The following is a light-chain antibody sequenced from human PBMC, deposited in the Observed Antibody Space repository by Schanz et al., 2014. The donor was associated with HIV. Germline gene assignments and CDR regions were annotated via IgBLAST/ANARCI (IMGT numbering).Light chain of an antibody. CDR3: QQYYSTPPT. CDR1: QSVLYSSDNKNF. Sequence: DIVMTQSPDSLAVSLGERATINCKSSQSVLYSSDNKNFLAWYQQKPGQRPKLYFYWASTRESGVPDRFSGSGSGTDFTLTISSLQTEDVAVYYCQQYYSTPPTFGQGTKLEIK. V-gene: IGKV4-1*01. J-gene: IGKJ2*01. CDR2: WAS.